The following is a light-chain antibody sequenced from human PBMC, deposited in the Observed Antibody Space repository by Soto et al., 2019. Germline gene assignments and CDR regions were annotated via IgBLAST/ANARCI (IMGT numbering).Light chain of an antibody. CDR3: CSSAGGFTWV. V-gene: IGLV2-11*01. CDR1: SSDVV. J-gene: IGLJ3*02. Sequence: QSALTQPRSVSGSPGQSVTISCTGTSSDVVSWYQQHPGKAPKLIIYYVSQRPSGVPDRFSGSKSGNTASLTISGLQAEDEADYYCCSSAGGFTWVFGGGTNVTVL. CDR2: YVS.